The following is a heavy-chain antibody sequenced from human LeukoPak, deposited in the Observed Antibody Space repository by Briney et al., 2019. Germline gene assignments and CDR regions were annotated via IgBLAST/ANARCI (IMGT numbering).Heavy chain of an antibody. CDR3: ARDHGTVALDAFHI. J-gene: IGHJ3*02. V-gene: IGHV4-61*02. CDR2: IYTSGST. CDR1: GGSITSGSYY. Sequence: PSQTLSLTRTVSGGSITSGSYYWSWIRQPAGKGLEWIGRIYTSGSTNYNPSLKSRVTISVDTSKNQFSLKLSSVTAADPAVYYCARDHGTVALDAFHIWGQGTMVTVSS. D-gene: IGHD4-11*01.